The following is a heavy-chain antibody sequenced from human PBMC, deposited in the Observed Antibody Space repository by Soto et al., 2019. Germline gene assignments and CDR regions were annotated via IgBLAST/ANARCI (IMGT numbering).Heavy chain of an antibody. J-gene: IGHJ6*03. CDR1: GFTFSSYA. CDR3: ARDSRPERLYYYMDV. Sequence: EVQLVESGGGLVQPGGSLRLSCAASGFTFSSYAMHWVRQAPGKGLEYVSAISSNGGSTYYANSVKGRFTISRDNSKNTLYLQMGSLRAEDMAVYYCARDSRPERLYYYMDVWGKGTTVTVSS. CDR2: ISSNGGST. V-gene: IGHV3-64*01. D-gene: IGHD1-1*01.